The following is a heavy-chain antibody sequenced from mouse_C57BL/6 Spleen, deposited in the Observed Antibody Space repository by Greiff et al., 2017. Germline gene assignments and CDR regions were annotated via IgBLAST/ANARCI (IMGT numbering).Heavy chain of an antibody. V-gene: IGHV6-6*01. CDR1: GFTFSDAW. Sequence: EVQGVESGGGLVQPGGSMKLSCAASGFTFSDAWMDWVRQSPEKGLEWVAEIRNKANNHATYYAESVKGRFTISRDDSKSSVYLQMNSLRAEDTGIYYCTLYYYDYDGSYWYFDVWGTGTTVTVSS. J-gene: IGHJ1*03. CDR3: TLYYYDYDGSYWYFDV. D-gene: IGHD2-4*01. CDR2: IRNKANNHAT.